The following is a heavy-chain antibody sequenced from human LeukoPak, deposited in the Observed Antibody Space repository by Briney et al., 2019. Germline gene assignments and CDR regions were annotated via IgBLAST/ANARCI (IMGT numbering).Heavy chain of an antibody. Sequence: PGGSLRLSCAASGFTFGNAWMTWVRQAPGKGLEWVGRIKSKTDGSTTDYPAPVKGRFTISRDDSKNTLYLQMNSLKTEDTGVYYCSTQWMGYWGQGTLVTVSS. CDR1: GFTFGNAW. CDR3: STQWMGY. CDR2: IKSKTDGSTT. J-gene: IGHJ4*02. V-gene: IGHV3-15*01. D-gene: IGHD6-19*01.